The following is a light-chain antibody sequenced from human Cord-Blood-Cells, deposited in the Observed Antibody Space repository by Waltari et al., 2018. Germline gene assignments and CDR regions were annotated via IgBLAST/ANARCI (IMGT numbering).Light chain of an antibody. CDR1: QSISSH. J-gene: IGKJ2*01. CDR2: AAS. CDR3: QQSYSTPYT. Sequence: DIQMTQSPSSMSASVGDRVTTTCRASQSISSHLNWYQQKPGKAPKLLIYAASSLQSGVPSRFSGSGSGTYFTLTISSLQPEDFATYYCQQSYSTPYTFGQGTKLEIK. V-gene: IGKV1-39*01.